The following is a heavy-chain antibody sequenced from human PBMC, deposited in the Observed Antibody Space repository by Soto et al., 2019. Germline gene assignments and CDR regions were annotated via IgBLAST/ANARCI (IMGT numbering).Heavy chain of an antibody. V-gene: IGHV1-18*01. CDR2: ISVYNGKS. CDR3: ARGRRPLIGGRYDTSGYFDY. Sequence: SVETFCRASCSNCISSELSWVRQAPAQRLSWMRWISVYNGKSNYAEKFKDRVSMTPDTSMSTVYMELRSLRSDDKAVYYCARGRRPLIGGRYDTSGYFDYWGQGTLVTVSS. CDR1: CSNCISSE. D-gene: IGHD3-22*01. J-gene: IGHJ4*02.